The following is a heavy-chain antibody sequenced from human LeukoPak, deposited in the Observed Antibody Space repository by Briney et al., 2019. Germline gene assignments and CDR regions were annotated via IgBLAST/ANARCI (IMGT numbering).Heavy chain of an antibody. D-gene: IGHD5-18*01. J-gene: IGHJ6*03. CDR3: ARTEESGYNYGYFGYYYYMDV. Sequence: SETLSLICTVSGGSISSYYWSWIRQPPGKGLEWIGFVHYSGSTHYNPSLKSRVTISVDTSKNQVSLKLTSVTAADTAVYYCARTEESGYNYGYFGYYYYMDVWGKGTTVTVSS. CDR1: GGSISSYY. V-gene: IGHV4-59*01. CDR2: VHYSGST.